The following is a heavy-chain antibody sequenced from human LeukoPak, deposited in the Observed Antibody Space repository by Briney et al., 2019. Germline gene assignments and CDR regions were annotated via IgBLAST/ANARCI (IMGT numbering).Heavy chain of an antibody. Sequence: GGSLRLSCAASEFIFSRFWMSWVRQAPGKGLEWVASINQDESAKFYVDSVRGRFTISRDNAKNSLFLQTNSLRAEDTAFYYCAKLLRDVTIYDFWGHGALVTVSS. CDR2: INQDESAK. V-gene: IGHV3-7*01. CDR1: EFIFSRFW. J-gene: IGHJ4*01. CDR3: AKLLRDVTIYDF. D-gene: IGHD5-24*01.